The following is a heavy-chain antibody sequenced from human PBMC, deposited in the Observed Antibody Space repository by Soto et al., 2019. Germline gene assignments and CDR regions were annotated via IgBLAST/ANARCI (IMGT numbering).Heavy chain of an antibody. Sequence: QVQLVESGGGVVQPGRSLRLSCAASGFTFSSYGMHWVRQAPGKGLEWVAVIWDDGSNKYYADSVKGRFTISSDNSKNTLYLQMNSVRAEDTAVYYCARARVGQLDYWGQGTLVTVSS. CDR2: IWDDGSNK. CDR1: GFTFSSYG. CDR3: ARARVGQLDY. J-gene: IGHJ4*02. V-gene: IGHV3-33*01. D-gene: IGHD6-6*01.